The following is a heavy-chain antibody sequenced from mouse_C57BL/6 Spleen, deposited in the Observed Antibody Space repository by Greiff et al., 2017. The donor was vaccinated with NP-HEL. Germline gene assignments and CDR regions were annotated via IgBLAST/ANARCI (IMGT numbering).Heavy chain of an antibody. D-gene: IGHD4-1*01. CDR3: ARLLWDGEGYAMDY. Sequence: EVKLVESGEDLVKPGGSLKLSCAASGFTFSSYGMSWVRQTPDKRLEWVATISSGGSYTYYPDSVKGRFTISRDNAKNTLYLQMSSLKSEDTAMYYCARLLWDGEGYAMDYWGQGTSVTVSS. V-gene: IGHV5-6*01. CDR1: GFTFSSYG. J-gene: IGHJ4*01. CDR2: ISSGGSYT.